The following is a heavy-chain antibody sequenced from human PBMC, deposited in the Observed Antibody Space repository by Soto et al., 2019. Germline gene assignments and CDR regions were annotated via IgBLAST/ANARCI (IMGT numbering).Heavy chain of an antibody. CDR3: ARVSYCSSTSCYSYGMDV. V-gene: IGHV4-59*01. J-gene: IGHJ6*02. D-gene: IGHD2-2*01. CDR2: IYYSGST. CDR1: GGSISSYY. Sequence: SETLSLTCTVSGGSISSYYWSWIRQPPGKGLEWIGYIYYSGSTNYNPSLKSRVTISVDTSKNQFSLKLSSVTAADTVVYYCARVSYCSSTSCYSYGMDVWGQGTTVTVSS.